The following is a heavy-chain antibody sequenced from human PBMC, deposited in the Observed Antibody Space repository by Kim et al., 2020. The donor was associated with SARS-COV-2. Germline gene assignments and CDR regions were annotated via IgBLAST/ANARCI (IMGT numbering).Heavy chain of an antibody. V-gene: IGHV1-24*01. J-gene: IGHJ5*02. D-gene: IGHD4-17*01. Sequence: KFQGRVTMTEDTSTDTAYMELSSLRSEDTAVYYCATDRVLGGDYLDWFDPWGQGTLVTVSS. CDR3: ATDRVLGGDYLDWFDP.